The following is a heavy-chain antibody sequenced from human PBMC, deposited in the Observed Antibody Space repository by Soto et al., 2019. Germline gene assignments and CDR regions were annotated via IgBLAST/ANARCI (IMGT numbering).Heavy chain of an antibody. CDR1: GFTFTSSA. CDR2: IVVGSGNT. V-gene: IGHV1-58*01. Sequence: ASVKVSCKASGFTFTSSAVQWVRQARGQRLEWIGWIVVGSGNTNYAQKFQERVTITRDMSTSTAYMELSSLRSEDTAVYYCAADHTWLQLWPKHYYYYGMDVWGQGTTVTVSS. D-gene: IGHD5-18*01. CDR3: AADHTWLQLWPKHYYYYGMDV. J-gene: IGHJ6*02.